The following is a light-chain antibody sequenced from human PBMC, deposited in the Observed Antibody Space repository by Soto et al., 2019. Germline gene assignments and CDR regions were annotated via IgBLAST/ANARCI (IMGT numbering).Light chain of an antibody. CDR2: GAS. J-gene: IGKJ1*01. CDR1: QSVSNNY. V-gene: IGKV3-20*01. CDR3: QQYGSSPWT. Sequence: EIVLTQSPGTLSLSPGERVTLSCRASQSVSNNYLAWYKQKPGQAPRLLIYGASSRATGIPDRFSGSGSGTDFTLTISRLEPEEFAVYYCQQYGSSPWTFGQGTKVEIK.